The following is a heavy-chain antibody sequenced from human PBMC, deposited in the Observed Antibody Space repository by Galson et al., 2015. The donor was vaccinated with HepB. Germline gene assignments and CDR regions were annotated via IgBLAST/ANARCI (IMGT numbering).Heavy chain of an antibody. Sequence: SLRLSCAASGFSFSTYAMSWVRQAPGKGLEWLSAISGNGDGTYYADSVRGRFTISRDNSRNTLYLEMDSLRAEDTAVYYCAKRIIGRVQIYYRGQGTLVTVS. CDR1: GFSFSTYA. J-gene: IGHJ4*02. CDR2: ISGNGDGT. CDR3: AKRIIGRVQIYY. D-gene: IGHD2-15*01. V-gene: IGHV3-23*01.